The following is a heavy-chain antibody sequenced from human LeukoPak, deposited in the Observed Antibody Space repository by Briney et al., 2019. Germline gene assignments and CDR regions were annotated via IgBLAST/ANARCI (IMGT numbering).Heavy chain of an antibody. J-gene: IGHJ4*02. D-gene: IGHD3-22*01. Sequence: SETLSLTCTVSGGSIRSYYWSWIRQPPGKGLEWIGYIYYSGRTNYNPSLKSRVTISVDTSKNQFSLKLSSVTAADTAVYYCARDLSPDYYDSSGYYYGALGYWGQGTLVTVSS. CDR1: GGSIRSYY. CDR3: ARDLSPDYYDSSGYYYGALGY. CDR2: IYYSGRT. V-gene: IGHV4-59*01.